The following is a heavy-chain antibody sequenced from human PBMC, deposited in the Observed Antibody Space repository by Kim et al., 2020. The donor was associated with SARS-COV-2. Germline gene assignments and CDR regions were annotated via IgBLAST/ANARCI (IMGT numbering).Heavy chain of an antibody. CDR1: GFRFSAST. V-gene: IGHV3-73*01. D-gene: IGHD2-15*01. CDR2: IKSKPNNYAT. J-gene: IGHJ4*02. Sequence: GGSLRLSCAASGFRFSASTVHWVRQVSGKGLEWVGRIKSKPNNYATSYAASVTGRFTISRDDSTNTAYLQMNSLKSEDTAVYYCNSVYCSGDRCYWDYWGQGALVTVSS. CDR3: NSVYCSGDRCYWDY.